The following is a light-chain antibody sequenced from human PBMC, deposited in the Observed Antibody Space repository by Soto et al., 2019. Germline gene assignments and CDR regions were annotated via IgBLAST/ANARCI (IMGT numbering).Light chain of an antibody. CDR3: SSYAGSNKV. J-gene: IGLJ2*01. CDR1: SSDVGAYNY. Sequence: QSVLTQPPSASGSPGQSVTISCTGTSSDVGAYNYVSWYQQHPGKAPKLMIYEVSKWPSGVPDRFSGSKSGNTASLTVSGLQAEDEADYYCSSYAGSNKVFGGGTQLTVL. V-gene: IGLV2-8*01. CDR2: EVS.